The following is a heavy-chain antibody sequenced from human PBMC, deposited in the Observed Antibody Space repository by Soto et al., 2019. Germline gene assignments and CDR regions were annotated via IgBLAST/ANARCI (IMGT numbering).Heavy chain of an antibody. CDR1: GFTFNNYW. Sequence: SGGSLRLSCAASGFTFNNYWMHWVRQDPGKGLVWVSHISSNGGSSSYVDSVKGRFTISRDNAKNTLYLQMNSLRAEDTAVYFCARDDPGVGIDYWGQGTLVTVSS. D-gene: IGHD1-26*01. V-gene: IGHV3-74*01. CDR3: ARDDPGVGIDY. J-gene: IGHJ4*02. CDR2: ISSNGGSS.